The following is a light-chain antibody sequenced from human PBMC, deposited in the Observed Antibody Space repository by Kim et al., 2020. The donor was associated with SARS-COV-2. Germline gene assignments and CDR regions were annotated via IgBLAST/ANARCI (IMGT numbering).Light chain of an antibody. CDR3: QVWDSSSDHRV. Sequence: PRKPARMTSGGNNIGSKSVRCCQQKPGRAPVLVIYYYGDRPSGIPERFSGSNSGNTATLTISRVEAGDEADYYCQVWDSSSDHRVFGGGTKLTVL. J-gene: IGLJ3*02. V-gene: IGLV3-21*04. CDR1: NIGSKS. CDR2: YYG.